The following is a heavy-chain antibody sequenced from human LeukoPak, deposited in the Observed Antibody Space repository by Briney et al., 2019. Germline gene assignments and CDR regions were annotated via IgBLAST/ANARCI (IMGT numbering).Heavy chain of an antibody. CDR3: ARGRATVTTHWFDP. Sequence: ASVKVSCQASGYTFTSYDINWVRQATGQGLEWMGWMNPNSGNTGYAQKFQGRGTITRNTSISTAYMELNSLRSEDTAVYYCARGRATVTTHWFDPWGQGTVVTVSS. V-gene: IGHV1-8*03. D-gene: IGHD4-11*01. CDR2: MNPNSGNT. J-gene: IGHJ5*02. CDR1: GYTFTSYD.